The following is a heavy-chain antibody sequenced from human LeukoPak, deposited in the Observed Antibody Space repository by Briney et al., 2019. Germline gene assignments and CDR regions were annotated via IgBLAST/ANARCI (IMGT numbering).Heavy chain of an antibody. J-gene: IGHJ4*02. CDR2: IYSGGST. Sequence: GGSLRLSCAASGFTVSSNYMSWVRQAPGKGLEWVSVIYSGGSTYYADSVKGRFTISRDNSKNTLYLQMNSPRAEDTAVYYCAREGLNSGSYFDYWGQGTLVTVSS. CDR1: GFTVSSNY. CDR3: AREGLNSGSYFDY. V-gene: IGHV3-53*01. D-gene: IGHD1-26*01.